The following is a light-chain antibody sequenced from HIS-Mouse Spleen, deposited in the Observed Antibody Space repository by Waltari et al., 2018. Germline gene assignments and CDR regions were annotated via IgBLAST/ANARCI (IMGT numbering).Light chain of an antibody. CDR1: SSDVGSYNL. V-gene: IGLV2-23*01. J-gene: IGLJ3*02. Sequence: QSALTQPASVSGSPGQSITISCTGTSSDVGSYNLVSWYQQHPGKAPKLVIYEGSKRPSGVSNRFSGSKSGNPASLTISGLQAEDEADYYCCSYAGSSTYWVFGGGTKLTVL. CDR2: EGS. CDR3: CSYAGSSTYWV.